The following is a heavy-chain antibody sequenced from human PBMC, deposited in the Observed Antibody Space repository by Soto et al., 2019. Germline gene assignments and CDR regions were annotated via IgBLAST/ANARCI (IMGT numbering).Heavy chain of an antibody. V-gene: IGHV5-51*01. CDR3: ARSNYGGNPRSPFDY. Sequence: PGESLKISCKGFGYSFTSYWIGWVRQMPGKGLEWMGIIYPGDSDTRYSPSFQGQVTISVDKSFSTAYLHWSSLKASDTAMYYCARSNYGGNPRSPFDYWGQGTLVTVSS. CDR2: IYPGDSDT. J-gene: IGHJ4*02. D-gene: IGHD4-17*01. CDR1: GYSFTSYW.